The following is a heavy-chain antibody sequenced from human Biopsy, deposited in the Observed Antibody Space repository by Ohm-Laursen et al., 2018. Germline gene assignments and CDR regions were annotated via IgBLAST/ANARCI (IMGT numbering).Heavy chain of an antibody. CDR1: GFTVSSNY. J-gene: IGHJ3*02. Sequence: SLRLSCSASGFTVSSNYMSWVRQAPGKGLEWVSFIYSGGSTYYADSVKGRFTISRDNSKNTLFLQMNSLRAEDTAVYYCARSGWPENDAFDIWGQGTMVTASS. CDR3: ARSGWPENDAFDI. CDR2: IYSGGST. V-gene: IGHV3-53*01. D-gene: IGHD6-19*01.